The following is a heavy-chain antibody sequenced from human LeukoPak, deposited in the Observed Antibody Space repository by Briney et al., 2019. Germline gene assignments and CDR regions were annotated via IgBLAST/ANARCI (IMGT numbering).Heavy chain of an antibody. CDR2: IRYDGSSK. J-gene: IGHJ4*02. Sequence: GGSLRLSCAASGFTFSSYGMHWVRQAPGKGLEWVAFIRYDGSSKYYADSVKGRFTISRDNSKNTLYLQMNSLRAEDTAVYYCAKENRLRYFDWSTDYWGQGTLVTVSS. D-gene: IGHD3-9*01. CDR1: GFTFSSYG. CDR3: AKENRLRYFDWSTDY. V-gene: IGHV3-30*02.